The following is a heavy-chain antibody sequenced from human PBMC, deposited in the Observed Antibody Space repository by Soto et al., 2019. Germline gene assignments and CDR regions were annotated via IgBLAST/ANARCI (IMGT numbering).Heavy chain of an antibody. CDR3: ARHEYPMVYSYYCMEF. CDR2: IYYRGST. Sequence: WETLSLTCTFSVASISSSSYYCGWLRQPPWKGLEWIGSIYYRGSTYYNPSLKSRVTISVHTSKNQFSLKLSSVTAADTAVYYCARHEYPMVYSYYCMEFWGQGTMVSVSS. V-gene: IGHV4-39*01. J-gene: IGHJ6*01. D-gene: IGHD3-10*01. CDR1: VASISSSSYY.